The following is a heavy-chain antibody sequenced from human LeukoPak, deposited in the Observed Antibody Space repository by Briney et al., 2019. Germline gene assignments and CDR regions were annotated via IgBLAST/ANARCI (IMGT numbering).Heavy chain of an antibody. D-gene: IGHD4-17*01. CDR1: GFTFGDYA. V-gene: IGHV3-49*04. CDR2: IRSKAYGGTT. J-gene: IGHJ6*03. Sequence: GGSLRLSCTASGFTFGDYAMSWVRQAPGKGLEWVGFIRSKAYGGTTEYAASVKGRFTISRDDSKSIAYLQMNSLKTEDTAVYYCGRDYVGPVNYYYYMDVWGKGTTVTISS. CDR3: GRDYVGPVNYYYYMDV.